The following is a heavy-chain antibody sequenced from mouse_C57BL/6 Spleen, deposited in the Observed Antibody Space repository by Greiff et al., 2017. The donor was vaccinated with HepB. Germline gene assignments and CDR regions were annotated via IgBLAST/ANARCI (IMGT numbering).Heavy chain of an antibody. V-gene: IGHV14-2*01. J-gene: IGHJ1*03. D-gene: IGHD2-4*01. CDR2: IDPEDGET. Sequence: EVQLVESGAELVKPGASVKLSCTASGFNIKDYYMHWVKQRTEQGLEWIGRIDPEDGETKYAPKFQGKATITADTSSNTAYLQLSSLTSEDTAVYYCARSGTMITTNWYFDVWGTGTTVTVSS. CDR1: GFNIKDYY. CDR3: ARSGTMITTNWYFDV.